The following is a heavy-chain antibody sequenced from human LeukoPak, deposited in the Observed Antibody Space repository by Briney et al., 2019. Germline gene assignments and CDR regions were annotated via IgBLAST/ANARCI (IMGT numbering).Heavy chain of an antibody. Sequence: SQTLSLTCAVSGGSISSGGYSWSWVRQPPGKGLEWIGYIYHSGTTYYHPSLKSRVTISVDRSKNQFSLKLSSLTAADTAVYYWARDRGRSGSYLDYWDQGTLVTVSS. CDR2: IYHSGTT. D-gene: IGHD1-26*01. CDR3: ARDRGRSGSYLDY. CDR1: GGSISSGGYS. J-gene: IGHJ4*02. V-gene: IGHV4-30-2*01.